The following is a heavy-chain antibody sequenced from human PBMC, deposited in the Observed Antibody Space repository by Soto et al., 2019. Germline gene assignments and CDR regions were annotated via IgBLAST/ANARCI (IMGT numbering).Heavy chain of an antibody. V-gene: IGHV6-1*01. CDR1: GDSVSSNSAA. J-gene: IGHJ4*02. Sequence: QVQLQQSGPGLVKPSQTLSLTCAISGDSVSSNSAAWNWIRQSPSRVLEWLGRTYYRSKWYNDFAVTVKSRNXXNXDXXKHQFSLQLNSVTPEDTAVYYCARARYSGDASFDYWGQGTLVTVSS. CDR3: ARARYSGDASFDY. D-gene: IGHD5-12*01. CDR2: TYYRSKWYN.